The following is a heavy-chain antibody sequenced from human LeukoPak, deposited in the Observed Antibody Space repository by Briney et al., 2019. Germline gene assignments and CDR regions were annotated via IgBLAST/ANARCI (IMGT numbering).Heavy chain of an antibody. CDR1: GGSISSSSYY. D-gene: IGHD6-19*01. J-gene: IGHJ4*02. Sequence: SETLSLTCTVSGGSISSSSYYWDWIRQPPGKGLEWIGSIYYSGSTYYNPSLKSRVTISVDTSKNQFSLKLSSVTVADTAVYYCAREVDSGWYGTDYWGQGTLVTVSS. V-gene: IGHV4-39*02. CDR3: AREVDSGWYGTDY. CDR2: IYYSGST.